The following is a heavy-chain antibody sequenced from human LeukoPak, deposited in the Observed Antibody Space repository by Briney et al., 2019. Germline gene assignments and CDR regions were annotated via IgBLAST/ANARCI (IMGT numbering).Heavy chain of an antibody. CDR1: GGSLSSYY. D-gene: IGHD3-9*01. J-gene: IGHJ3*02. CDR2: IYYSGST. Sequence: SETLSLTCTVSGGSLSSYYWSWIRQPPGKGLEWIGYIYYSGSTNYNPSLKSRVTISVDTSKNQFSLKLSSVTAADTAVYYCARLPPHYDILTGYFADAFDIWGQGTMVTVSS. CDR3: ARLPPHYDILTGYFADAFDI. V-gene: IGHV4-59*08.